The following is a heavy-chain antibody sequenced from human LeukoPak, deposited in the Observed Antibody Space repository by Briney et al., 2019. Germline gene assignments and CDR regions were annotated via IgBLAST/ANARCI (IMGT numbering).Heavy chain of an antibody. CDR3: ARIDAFDI. Sequence: PGGSLRLSCAASGFTFSNYNMNWVRQAPGKGLEWVSYISSRGSYTYYADSVKGRFTISRDNAKNSLYLQMNSLRAEDTAVYYCARIDAFDIWGQGTTVTVSS. CDR2: ISSRGSYT. CDR1: GFTFSNYN. V-gene: IGHV3-21*06. J-gene: IGHJ3*02.